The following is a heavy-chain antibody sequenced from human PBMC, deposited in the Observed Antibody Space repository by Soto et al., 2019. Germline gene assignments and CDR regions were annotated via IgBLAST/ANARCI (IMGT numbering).Heavy chain of an antibody. J-gene: IGHJ4*02. CDR1: GFTFSSYA. CDR3: AKDLRAPRGPTYFDF. CDR2: ISGSDDST. V-gene: IGHV3-23*01. Sequence: GGSLSLSCAASGFTFSSYAMSWVRQAPGKGLEWVSVISGSDDSTYYADSVKGRFTISRDNSKNTLYLQMNSLRAEDSAVYYCAKDLRAPRGPTYFDFWGQGTLVTVSS. D-gene: IGHD3-10*01.